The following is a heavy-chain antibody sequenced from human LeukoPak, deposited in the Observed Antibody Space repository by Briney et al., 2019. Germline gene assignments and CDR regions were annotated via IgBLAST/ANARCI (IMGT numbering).Heavy chain of an antibody. CDR3: ARDLTVTSYWYFDL. CDR2: IWYDGSKT. J-gene: IGHJ2*01. V-gene: IGHV3-33*01. CDR1: GFIFSTYG. D-gene: IGHD5-18*01. Sequence: GGSLRLSCAASGFIFSTYGMHWVRQAPGKGLEWVAFIWYDGSKTYYADSVKGRFTISRDNAKNSLYLQMNSLRDEDTAVYYCARDLTVTSYWYFDLWGRGALVTVSS.